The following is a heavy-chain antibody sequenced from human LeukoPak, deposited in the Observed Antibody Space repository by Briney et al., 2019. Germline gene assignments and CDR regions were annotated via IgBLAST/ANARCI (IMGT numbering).Heavy chain of an antibody. J-gene: IGHJ4*02. V-gene: IGHV3-30*04. Sequence: GGSLRLSCAASGFTFSSYAMSWVRQAPGKGLEWVAVISYDGSNKYYADSVKGRFTISRDNSKNTLYLQMNSLRAEDTAVYYCARDPSSSGYYAFVDYWGQGTLVTVSS. D-gene: IGHD3-22*01. CDR3: ARDPSSSGYYAFVDY. CDR2: ISYDGSNK. CDR1: GFTFSSYA.